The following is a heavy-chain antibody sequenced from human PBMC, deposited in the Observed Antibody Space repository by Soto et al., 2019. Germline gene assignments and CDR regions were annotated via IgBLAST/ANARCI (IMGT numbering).Heavy chain of an antibody. Sequence: HPGGSLRLSCAASGFTFSSYAISWGRQAPGKGLEWVSAISGSGGSTYYADSVKGRFTISRDNSKNTPYLQMNSLRAEDTAVYYCAKEGYSSGWVVYYYYYGMDVWGQGTTVTVSS. V-gene: IGHV3-23*01. CDR2: ISGSGGST. J-gene: IGHJ6*02. D-gene: IGHD6-19*01. CDR3: AKEGYSSGWVVYYYYYGMDV. CDR1: GFTFSSYA.